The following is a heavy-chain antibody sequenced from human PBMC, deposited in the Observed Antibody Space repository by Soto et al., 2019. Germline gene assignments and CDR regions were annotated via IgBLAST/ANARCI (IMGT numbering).Heavy chain of an antibody. CDR1: GGSFSGYY. D-gene: IGHD3-10*01. CDR2: INHSGST. J-gene: IGHJ4*02. CDR3: ARGRRITMVRGVPPFGY. V-gene: IGHV4-34*01. Sequence: QVQLQQWGAGLLKPSETLSLTCAVYGGSFSGYYWSWIRQPLGKGLEWIGEINHSGSTNYNPSLKSRVTISVDTSKNQFSLKLSSVTAADTAVYYCARGRRITMVRGVPPFGYWGQGTLVTVSS.